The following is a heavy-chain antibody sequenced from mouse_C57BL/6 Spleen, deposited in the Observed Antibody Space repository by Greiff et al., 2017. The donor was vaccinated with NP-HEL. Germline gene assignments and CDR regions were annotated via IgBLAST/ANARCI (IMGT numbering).Heavy chain of an antibody. CDR2: IDPENGDT. V-gene: IGHV14-4*01. Sequence: VQLQQSGAELVRPGASVKLSCTASGFNINDDYMHWVKQRPEQGLEWIGWIDPENGDTEYASKFKGKATITADTSSNTAYLQLSSLTSEDTAVYYCTRKGVVTPVYYFGGWGQGTTLTVAS. CDR1: GFNINDDY. CDR3: TRKGVVTPVYYFGG. D-gene: IGHD2-2*01. J-gene: IGHJ2*01.